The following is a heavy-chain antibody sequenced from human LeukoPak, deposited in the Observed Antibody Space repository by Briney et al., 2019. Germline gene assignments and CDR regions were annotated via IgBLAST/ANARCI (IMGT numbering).Heavy chain of an antibody. V-gene: IGHV4-59*08. CDR3: ARHKTNYYDSSGYFLNSFDY. D-gene: IGHD3-22*01. CDR1: GGSISSYY. J-gene: IGHJ4*02. CDR2: IYYSGST. Sequence: PSETLSLTCTVSGGSISSYYWSWIRQPPGKGLEWIGYIYYSGSTNYNPSLKSRVTISVDTSKNQFSLKLSSVTAADTAVYYCARHKTNYYDSSGYFLNSFDYWGQGTLVTVSS.